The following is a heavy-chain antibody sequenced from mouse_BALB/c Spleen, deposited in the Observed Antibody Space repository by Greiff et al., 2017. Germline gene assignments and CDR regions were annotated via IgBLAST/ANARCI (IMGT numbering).Heavy chain of an antibody. J-gene: IGHJ1*01. CDR1: GFTFSSFG. CDR3: ARSLRYFDV. D-gene: IGHD1-1*01. CDR2: ISSGSSTI. Sequence: EVKLVESGGGLVQPGGSRKLSCAASGFTFSSFGMHWVRQAPEKGLEWVAYISSGSSTIYYADTLKGRFTISRDNPKNTRFLQMTSLRSEDTAMYYCARSLRYFDVWGAGTTVTVSS. V-gene: IGHV5-17*02.